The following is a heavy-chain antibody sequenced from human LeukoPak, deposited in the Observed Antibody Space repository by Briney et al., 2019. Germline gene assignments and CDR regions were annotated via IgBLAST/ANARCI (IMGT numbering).Heavy chain of an antibody. Sequence: HPGGSLRLSCAASGFTFSSYSMNWVRQAPGKGLEWVSYISSSSSTIYYADSVKGRFTISRDYAKNSLYLQMNSLRAEDTAVYYCARGALLWPMDYWGQGTLVTVSS. CDR1: GFTFSSYS. CDR3: ARGALLWPMDY. J-gene: IGHJ4*02. V-gene: IGHV3-48*01. D-gene: IGHD3-10*01. CDR2: ISSSSSTI.